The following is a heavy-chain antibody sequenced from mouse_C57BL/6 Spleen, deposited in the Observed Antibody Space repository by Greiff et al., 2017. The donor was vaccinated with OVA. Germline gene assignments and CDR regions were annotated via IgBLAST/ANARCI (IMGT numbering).Heavy chain of an antibody. CDR2: ISSGGDYI. CDR3: TRDPDSNYRARDY. Sequence: EVKLMESGEGLVKPGGSLKLSCAASGFTFSSYAMSWVRQTPEKRLEWVAYISSGGDYIYYADTVKGRFTISRDNARNTLYLQMSRLKAEDTAMYYCTRDPDSNYRARDYWGQGTSVTVSS. V-gene: IGHV5-9-1*02. CDR1: GFTFSSYA. D-gene: IGHD2-5*01. J-gene: IGHJ4*01.